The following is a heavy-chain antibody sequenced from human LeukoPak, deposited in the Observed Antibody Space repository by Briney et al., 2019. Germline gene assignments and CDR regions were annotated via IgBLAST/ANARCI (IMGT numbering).Heavy chain of an antibody. CDR2: IYYSGST. V-gene: IGHV4-59*01. J-gene: IGHJ4*02. Sequence: SETLSLTCTVSGGSINNYYWNWIRQPPGKGLEWIGYIYYSGSTNYNPSLKSRVTISVDTSKNQFSLKLSSVTAADTAVYYCARGTDYYGSGSYLPIFDYWGQGTLVTVSS. CDR3: ARGTDYYGSGSYLPIFDY. CDR1: GGSINNYY. D-gene: IGHD3-10*01.